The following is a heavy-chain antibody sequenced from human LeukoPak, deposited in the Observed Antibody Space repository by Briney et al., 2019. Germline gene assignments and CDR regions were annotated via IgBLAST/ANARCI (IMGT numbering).Heavy chain of an antibody. V-gene: IGHV3-66*01. CDR1: GFTFSSCA. CDR2: MYTGGGR. CDR3: TRGQSYCGADCYSD. J-gene: IGHJ4*02. D-gene: IGHD2-21*02. Sequence: GGSLRLSCAASGFTFSSCAMSWVRQAPGKGLEWVSVMYTGGGRYYGDSVKGRFTISRDNSKNTVFLQMNSLRVEDTALYYCTRGQSYCGADCYSDWGQGTLVTVSS.